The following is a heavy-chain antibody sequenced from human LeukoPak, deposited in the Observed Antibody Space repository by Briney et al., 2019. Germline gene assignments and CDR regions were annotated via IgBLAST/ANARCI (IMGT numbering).Heavy chain of an antibody. Sequence: SETLSLTCTVSGGSISSYYWSWIRQPPGKGLEWIGYIYYSGSTSYNPSLRSRVTISVDTSKNQFSLKLYSVAAADTAVYYCARAGTLQSNPSAFDIWGQGQWSPSLQ. CDR3: ARAGTLQSNPSAFDI. J-gene: IGHJ3*02. V-gene: IGHV4-59*01. CDR2: IYYSGST. D-gene: IGHD5-24*01. CDR1: GGSISSYY.